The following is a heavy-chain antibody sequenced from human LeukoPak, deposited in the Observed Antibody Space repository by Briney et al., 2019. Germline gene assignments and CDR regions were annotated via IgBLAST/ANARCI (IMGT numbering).Heavy chain of an antibody. V-gene: IGHV3-30-3*01. CDR2: ISYDGSNK. CDR1: GFTFSSYA. Sequence: GGSLRLSCAASGFTFSSYAMHWVRQAPGKGLEWVAVISYDGSNKYYADSVKGRFTISRDNSKNTLYLQMNSLRAEDTAVYYCARDLYYDSSGYYGVGAFDIWGQGTMVTVSS. CDR3: ARDLYYDSSGYYGVGAFDI. J-gene: IGHJ3*02. D-gene: IGHD3-22*01.